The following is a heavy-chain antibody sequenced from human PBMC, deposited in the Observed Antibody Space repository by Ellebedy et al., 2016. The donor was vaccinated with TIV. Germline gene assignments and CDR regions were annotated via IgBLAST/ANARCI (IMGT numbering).Heavy chain of an antibody. CDR2: IYHSGST. D-gene: IGHD4-23*01. V-gene: IGHV4-4*02. J-gene: IGHJ2*01. Sequence: SETLSLXCAVSGGSISSSNWWSWVRQPPGKGLEWIGEIYHSGSTNYNPSLKSRVTISVDKSKNQFSLKLSSVTAADTAVYYCARGGYGGNHYWYFDLWGRGTLVTVSS. CDR1: GGSISSSNW. CDR3: ARGGYGGNHYWYFDL.